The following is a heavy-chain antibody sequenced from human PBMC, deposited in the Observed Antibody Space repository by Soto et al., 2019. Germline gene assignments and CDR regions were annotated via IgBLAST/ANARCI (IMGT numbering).Heavy chain of an antibody. J-gene: IGHJ3*02. CDR2: IYYSWST. D-gene: IGHD2-21*02. CDR3: ASTDCGGDCQGAFDI. V-gene: IGHV4-31*03. CDR1: GGSISSGGYY. Sequence: QVQLQESGPGLVKPSQTLSLTCTVSGGSISSGGYYWSWIRQHPGKGLEWIGYIYYSWSTYYNPSLKSRVTISVDTSKNQFSLKLSSVTAADTAVYYCASTDCGGDCQGAFDIWGQGTMVTVSS.